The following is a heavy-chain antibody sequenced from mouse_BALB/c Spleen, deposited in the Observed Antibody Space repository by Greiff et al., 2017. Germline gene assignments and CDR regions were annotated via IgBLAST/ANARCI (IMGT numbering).Heavy chain of an antibody. J-gene: IGHJ3*01. CDR2: IWSGGST. CDR1: GFSLTSYG. CDR3: ARNYGYDDWFAY. D-gene: IGHD2-2*01. V-gene: IGHV2-2*02. Sequence: VQLQQSGPGLVQPSQSLSITCTVSGFSLTSYGVHWVRQSPGKGLEWLGVIWSGGSTDYNAAFISRLSISKDNSKSQVFFKMNSLQANDTAIYYCARNYGYDDWFAYWGQGTLVTVSA.